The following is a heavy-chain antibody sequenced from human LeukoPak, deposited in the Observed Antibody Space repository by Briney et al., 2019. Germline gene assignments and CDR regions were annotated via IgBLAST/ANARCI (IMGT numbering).Heavy chain of an antibody. V-gene: IGHV4-39*07. Sequence: SETLSLTCTVSGGSISSSSYYWGWIRQPPGKGLEWIGSIYYSGSTYYNPSLKSRVTISVDTSKNQFSLKLSSVTAADTAVYYCARIGHEDYNFDYWGQGTLVTVSS. D-gene: IGHD3-16*01. CDR1: GGSISSSSYY. J-gene: IGHJ4*02. CDR3: ARIGHEDYNFDY. CDR2: IYYSGST.